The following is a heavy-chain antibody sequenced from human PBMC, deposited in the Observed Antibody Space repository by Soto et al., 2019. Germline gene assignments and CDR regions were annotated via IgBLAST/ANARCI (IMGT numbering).Heavy chain of an antibody. V-gene: IGHV4-31*03. J-gene: IGHJ3*02. CDR3: ASDDDGGYAFDI. CDR1: GGSISRGGYN. D-gene: IGHD2-15*01. CDR2: IYYSGST. Sequence: QVQLQESGPGLVKPSQTLFLTCTVSGGSISRGGYNWSWIRQYPGKGLEWIGYIYYSGSTYYNPSLKSRVTISADTSNNQFSLKLSSVTAADTAVYYCASDDDGGYAFDIWGQGTMVTVSS.